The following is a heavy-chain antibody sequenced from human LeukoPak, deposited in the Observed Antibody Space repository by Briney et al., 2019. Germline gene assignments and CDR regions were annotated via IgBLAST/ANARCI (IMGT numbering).Heavy chain of an antibody. CDR2: ISAYNGNT. V-gene: IGHV1-18*01. J-gene: IGHJ4*02. Sequence: ASVKVSCKASGYTFTSYGISWVRQAPGQGLEWMGWISAYNGNTNYAQKLQGRVTMTTDTSTSTAYMELRSLRFDDTAVYYCARAPNRYCTNGVCPSGYWGQGTLVTVSS. CDR1: GYTFTSYG. CDR3: ARAPNRYCTNGVCPSGY. D-gene: IGHD2-8*01.